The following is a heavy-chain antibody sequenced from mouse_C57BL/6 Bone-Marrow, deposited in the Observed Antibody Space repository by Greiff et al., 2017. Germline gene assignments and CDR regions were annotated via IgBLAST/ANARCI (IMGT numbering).Heavy chain of an antibody. CDR1: GFTFSDYG. V-gene: IGHV5-17*01. CDR3: ARRRIYYSNCYSYYAMDY. D-gene: IGHD2-5*01. CDR2: ISSGSSTT. Sequence: EVQRVESGGGLVKPGGSLKLSCAASGFTFSDYGMHWVRQAPEKGLEWVAYISSGSSTTYYADTVKGRFTITRDNAKNTLFLQMNSLRSEDTAMYYGARRRIYYSNCYSYYAMDYWGQGTSVTVSS. J-gene: IGHJ4*01.